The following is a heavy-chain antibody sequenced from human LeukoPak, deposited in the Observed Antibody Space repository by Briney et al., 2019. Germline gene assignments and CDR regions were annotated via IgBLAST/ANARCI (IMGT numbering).Heavy chain of an antibody. J-gene: IGHJ3*02. D-gene: IGHD4-17*01. CDR3: ARVAGTTSDAFDI. CDR2: IYYSGST. V-gene: IGHV4-59*08. Sequence: SETLSLTCTVSGGFISSYYWSWIRQPPGKGLEWIGYIYYSGSTNYNPSLKSRVTISVDTSKNQFSLKLSSVTAADTAVYYCARVAGTTSDAFDIWGQGTMVTVSS. CDR1: GGFISSYY.